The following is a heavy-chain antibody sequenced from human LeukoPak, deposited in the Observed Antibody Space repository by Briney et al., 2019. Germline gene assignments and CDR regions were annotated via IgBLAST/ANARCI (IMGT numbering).Heavy chain of an antibody. CDR2: IYHSGST. J-gene: IGHJ4*02. CDR1: GGSISSGGYS. D-gene: IGHD3-16*01. Sequence: SETLSLTCAVSGGSISSGGYSWSWIRQPPGKGLEGIGYIYHSGSTYYNPSLKSRVTISVDRYKNQFSLKLSSVTAADTAVYYCARGPPYDYVWGAIDYWGQGTLVTVSS. V-gene: IGHV4-30-2*01. CDR3: ARGPPYDYVWGAIDY.